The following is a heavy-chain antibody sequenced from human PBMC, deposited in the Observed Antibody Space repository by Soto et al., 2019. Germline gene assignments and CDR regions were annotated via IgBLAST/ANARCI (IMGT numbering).Heavy chain of an antibody. CDR1: GGSISSYY. D-gene: IGHD3-10*01. CDR3: ARERPLPFIVRGVFLGAYGMDV. CDR2: IYYSGST. V-gene: IGHV4-59*01. J-gene: IGHJ6*02. Sequence: SXTLSLTCTDSGGSISSYYWSWIRQPPGKGLEWIGYIYYSGSTNYNPSLKSRVTISVDTSKNQFSLKLSSVTAADTAVYYCARERPLPFIVRGVFLGAYGMDVWGQGTTVT.